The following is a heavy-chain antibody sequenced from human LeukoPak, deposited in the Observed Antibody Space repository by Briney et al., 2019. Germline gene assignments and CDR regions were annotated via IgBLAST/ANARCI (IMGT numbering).Heavy chain of an antibody. CDR2: IIPILGIA. CDR1: GGTFSSYA. J-gene: IGHJ4*02. Sequence: SVKVSCKASGGTFSSYAISWVRQAPGQGLEWMGRIIPILGIANYAQKFQGRVPITADKSTSTAYMELSSLRSEDTAVYYCARQGTATDYYFDYWGQGTLVTVSS. V-gene: IGHV1-69*04. CDR3: ARQGTATDYYFDY. D-gene: IGHD2-21*02.